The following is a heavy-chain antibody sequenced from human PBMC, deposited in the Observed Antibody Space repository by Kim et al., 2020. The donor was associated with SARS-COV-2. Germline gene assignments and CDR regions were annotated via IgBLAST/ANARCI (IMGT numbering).Heavy chain of an antibody. D-gene: IGHD5-18*01. CDR2: ITSVGSST. Sequence: GGSLRLSCAASGFTFSSDWMHGVRQAPGKVLVWFSRITSVGSSTSYAASVKGRCTISRDNAKNTLYLQMNRLRAEDTAVYYCAREEVATPELWSYYYYYYGMDVWGQGTPCTVSS. CDR1: GFTFSSDW. CDR3: AREEVATPELWSYYYYYYGMDV. J-gene: IGHJ6*02. V-gene: IGHV3-74*01.